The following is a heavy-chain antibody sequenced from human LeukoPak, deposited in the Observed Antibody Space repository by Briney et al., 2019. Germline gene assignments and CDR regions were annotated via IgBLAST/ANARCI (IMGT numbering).Heavy chain of an antibody. CDR3: ARDNWNYGSSMDV. Sequence: PSETLSLTCTVSGGSISSYYWSWLRQPPGKGLEWIGYIYYSGSTNYNPSLKSRVTISVDTSKNQFSLKLSSVTAADTAVYYCARDNWNYGSSMDVWGQETTVTVSS. CDR1: GGSISSYY. J-gene: IGHJ6*02. CDR2: IYYSGST. V-gene: IGHV4-59*01. D-gene: IGHD1-7*01.